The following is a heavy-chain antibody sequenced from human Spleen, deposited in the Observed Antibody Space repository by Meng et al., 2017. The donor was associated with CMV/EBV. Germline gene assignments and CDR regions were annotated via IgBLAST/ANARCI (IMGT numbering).Heavy chain of an antibody. Sequence: QGRLQGPGPGLVKPPQTLSIACTVSGGSISSGSYYWSWIRQPAGKGLEWIGSIYTSGSTNYNPSLQSRVTISVDTSKNQFSLKLSSVTAADTAVYYCARVLSGPFDYWGQGTLVTVSS. J-gene: IGHJ4*02. CDR1: GGSISSGSYY. CDR2: IYTSGST. V-gene: IGHV4-61*02. CDR3: ARVLSGPFDY. D-gene: IGHD3-10*01.